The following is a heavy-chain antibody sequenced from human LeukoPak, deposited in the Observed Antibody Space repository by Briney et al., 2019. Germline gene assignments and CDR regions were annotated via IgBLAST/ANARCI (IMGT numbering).Heavy chain of an antibody. Sequence: ASVEVSCKASGYTFTGYYMHWVRQAPGQGLEWMGRINPNSGGTNYAQKFQGRVTMTRDTSISTAYMELSRLRSDDTAVYYCARVPSYCSGGSCSGFSWFDPWGQGTLVTVSS. D-gene: IGHD2-15*01. CDR1: GYTFTGYY. CDR3: ARVPSYCSGGSCSGFSWFDP. V-gene: IGHV1-2*06. CDR2: INPNSGGT. J-gene: IGHJ5*02.